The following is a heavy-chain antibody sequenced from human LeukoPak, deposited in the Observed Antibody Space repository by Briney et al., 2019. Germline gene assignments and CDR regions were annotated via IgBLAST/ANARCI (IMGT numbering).Heavy chain of an antibody. Sequence: GGSLRLSCAASGFTFSTYAIHWVRQAPGKGLEYVSAISSNGGSTFYANSVKGRFIVSRDNSKNTLYLQMNSLRAEDTAVYYCAKDLTMIVNDAFDIWGQGTMVTVSS. J-gene: IGHJ3*02. CDR2: ISSNGGST. CDR1: GFTFSTYA. CDR3: AKDLTMIVNDAFDI. D-gene: IGHD3-22*01. V-gene: IGHV3-64*01.